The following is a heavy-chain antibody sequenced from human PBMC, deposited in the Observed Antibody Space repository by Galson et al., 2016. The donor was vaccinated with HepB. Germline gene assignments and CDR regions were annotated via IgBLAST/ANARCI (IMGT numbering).Heavy chain of an antibody. V-gene: IGHV3-33*01. D-gene: IGHD3-10*01. J-gene: IGHJ4*02. CDR1: GFTFSTYA. CDR2: IWYDGSKK. CDR3: ACSGGFGSGTYYVY. Sequence: SGFTFSTYAMHWVRQVPGKGLEWVAVIWYDGSKKKYADAVKGRFTISRDNSKNTLYLQMNSLRAEDTAVYYCACSGGFGSGTYYVYWGQGTLVTVSS.